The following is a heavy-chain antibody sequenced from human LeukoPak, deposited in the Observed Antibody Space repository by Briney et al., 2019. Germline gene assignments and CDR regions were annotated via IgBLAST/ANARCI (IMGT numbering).Heavy chain of an antibody. CDR2: ISGSGGST. Sequence: PGGSLRLSCAASGFTFSSYAMSWVRQAPGKGLEWVSAISGSGGSTYYADSVKGRFTISRDNAKNSLYLQMNSLRAEDTAVYYCARVLLWFGELLEAPDYWGQGTLVTVSS. J-gene: IGHJ4*02. CDR1: GFTFSSYA. CDR3: ARVLLWFGELLEAPDY. D-gene: IGHD3-10*01. V-gene: IGHV3-23*01.